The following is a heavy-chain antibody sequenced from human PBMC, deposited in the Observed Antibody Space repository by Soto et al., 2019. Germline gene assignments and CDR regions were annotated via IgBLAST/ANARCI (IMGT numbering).Heavy chain of an antibody. Sequence: EVQLVESGGELVQPGGSLRLSCAASGFNFPTYAMNWVRQAPGKGLEWLSFIHMTHNVIFYADSVRGRFTISRDNAKDSLYLQMNRLRVEDTAVYYCVSDADGDLDFDYWGQGTLVTVSS. D-gene: IGHD4-17*01. CDR2: IHMTHNVI. J-gene: IGHJ4*02. V-gene: IGHV3-48*01. CDR3: VSDADGDLDFDY. CDR1: GFNFPTYA.